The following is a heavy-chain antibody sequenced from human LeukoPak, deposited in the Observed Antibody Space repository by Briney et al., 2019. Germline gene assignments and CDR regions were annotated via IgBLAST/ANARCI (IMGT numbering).Heavy chain of an antibody. CDR3: ARGVYSGYDLPYYYYMDV. D-gene: IGHD5-12*01. Sequence: GGSLRLSCAASRFTFRNNWMSWVRQAPGKGLEWVANIKQDGSEKNYVDSVKGRFIISRDNAKNSLYLQMNSLRAEDTAVYYCARGVYSGYDLPYYYYMDVWGKGTTVTVSS. CDR1: RFTFRNNW. J-gene: IGHJ6*03. V-gene: IGHV3-7*01. CDR2: IKQDGSEK.